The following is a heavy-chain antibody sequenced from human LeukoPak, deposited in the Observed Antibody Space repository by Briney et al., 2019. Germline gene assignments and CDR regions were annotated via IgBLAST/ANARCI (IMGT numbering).Heavy chain of an antibody. CDR2: ISGNGVGT. D-gene: IGHD1-14*01. CDR3: AKDFRRARTYPYYGKDV. J-gene: IGHJ6*02. Sequence: GGSLRLSCAASGFTFSSYAMSWVRQTPGKGLEWVSIISGNGVGTYYVDSVKGRFTISRDNSENTLYLQMNSLRAEDTAVYYCAKDFRRARTYPYYGKDVWGQGTTVTVSS. CDR1: GFTFSSYA. V-gene: IGHV3-23*01.